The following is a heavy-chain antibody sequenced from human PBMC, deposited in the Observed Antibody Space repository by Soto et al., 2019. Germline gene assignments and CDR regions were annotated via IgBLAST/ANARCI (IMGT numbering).Heavy chain of an antibody. D-gene: IGHD2-21*02. CDR2: ISYDGSNK. V-gene: IGHV3-30*18. Sequence: QVQLVESGGGVVPPGRSLRLSCAASGFTFSSYGMHWVRQAPGKGLEWVAVISYDGSNKYYADSVKGRFTVSRDKSKNTLYLQVNSLRAEDTAVYYCAKDKVPVVVTAPFDYWGQGTLVTVSS. CDR3: AKDKVPVVVTAPFDY. J-gene: IGHJ4*02. CDR1: GFTFSSYG.